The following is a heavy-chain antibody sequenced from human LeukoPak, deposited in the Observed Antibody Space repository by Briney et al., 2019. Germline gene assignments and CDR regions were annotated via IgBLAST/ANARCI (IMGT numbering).Heavy chain of an antibody. CDR2: IYYSGSI. V-gene: IGHV4-39*01. D-gene: IGHD6-6*01. Sequence: SETLSLTCTVSGGSISSSSYYWGWIRQPPGKGLEWIGSIYYSGSIYYNPSLRRRVTISVDTSKNQFSLKLSSVTAADTAVYYCAHSSPYFDYWGQGSLVTVSS. J-gene: IGHJ4*02. CDR1: GGSISSSSYY. CDR3: AHSSPYFDY.